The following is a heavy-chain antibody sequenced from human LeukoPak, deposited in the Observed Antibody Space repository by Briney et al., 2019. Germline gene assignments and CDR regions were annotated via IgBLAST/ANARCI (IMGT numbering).Heavy chain of an antibody. CDR2: IYAAET. D-gene: IGHD2-2*01. V-gene: IGHV4-4*07. CDR3: ARHVSGCSSTSCYSPTNFDY. J-gene: IGHJ4*02. Sequence: SETLSLTCNVSGASISDYYWSWIRQSAGKGLEWIGRIYAAETDFNPSLKSRLTMSIDTSKNQFSLKLRSVTAADTAVYYCARHVSGCSSTSCYSPTNFDYWGQGTLVTVSS. CDR1: GASISDYY.